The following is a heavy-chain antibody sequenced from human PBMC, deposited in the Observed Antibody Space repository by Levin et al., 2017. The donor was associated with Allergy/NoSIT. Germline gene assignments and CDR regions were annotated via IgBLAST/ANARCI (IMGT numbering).Heavy chain of an antibody. CDR3: ARWGERLTYYYGSGSPGKYYFDY. CDR2: INHSGST. J-gene: IGHJ4*02. D-gene: IGHD3-10*01. CDR1: GGSFSGYY. V-gene: IGHV4-34*01. Sequence: SQTLSLTCAVYGGSFSGYYWSWIRQPPGKGLEWIGEINHSGSTNYNPSLKSRVTISVDTSKNQFSLKLSSVTAADTAVYYCARWGERLTYYYGSGSPGKYYFDYWGQGTLVTVSS.